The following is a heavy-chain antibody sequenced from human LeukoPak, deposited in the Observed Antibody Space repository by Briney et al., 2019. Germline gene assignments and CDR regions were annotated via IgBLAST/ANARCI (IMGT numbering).Heavy chain of an antibody. Sequence: GGSLRLSCVASGFTFRHYDMSWVRQAPGEGLEWVSSINTSGGSTYYADSLQGRFTISRDNPKNTLHLQMNNVRAEDTALYYCMKLPAMIIVIDTDFEYWGQGAQVTVSS. CDR2: INTSGGST. D-gene: IGHD2-21*01. CDR3: MKLPAMIIVIDTDFEY. V-gene: IGHV3-23*01. J-gene: IGHJ4*02. CDR1: GFTFRHYD.